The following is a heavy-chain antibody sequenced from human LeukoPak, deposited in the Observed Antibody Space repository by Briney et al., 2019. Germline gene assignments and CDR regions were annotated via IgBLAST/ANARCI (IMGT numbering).Heavy chain of an antibody. Sequence: ASVKVSCKASGYTFTGHYMNWVRQAPGQGLEWMGWINPNNGGTNYAQKFQGRVTMTRDTSISTAYMELSSLRSDDTAVYYCARVEYHYDSSGYYDYWGQGTLVTVSS. CDR3: ARVEYHYDSSGYYDY. CDR1: GYTFTGHY. D-gene: IGHD3-22*01. V-gene: IGHV1-2*02. CDR2: INPNNGGT. J-gene: IGHJ4*02.